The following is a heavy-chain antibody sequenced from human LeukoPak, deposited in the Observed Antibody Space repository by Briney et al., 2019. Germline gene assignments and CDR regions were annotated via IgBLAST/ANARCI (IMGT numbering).Heavy chain of an antibody. CDR2: ISGSGGST. CDR1: GFTFSSYA. D-gene: IGHD5-24*01. Sequence: GGSLRLSCAASGFTFSSYAMSWVRQAPGKGLEWVSAISGSGGSTYYADSVKGRFTISRDNSKNTLYLQMNSLSAEDTAVYYCARDPGVGRLHETKAWGQGTLVTVSS. CDR3: ARDPGVGRLHETKA. V-gene: IGHV3-23*01. J-gene: IGHJ4*02.